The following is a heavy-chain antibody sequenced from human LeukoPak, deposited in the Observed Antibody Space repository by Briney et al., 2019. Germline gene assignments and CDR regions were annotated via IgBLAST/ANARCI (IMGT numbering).Heavy chain of an antibody. CDR2: LDPADGET. D-gene: IGHD4-17*01. V-gene: IGHV1-24*01. CDR3: ATHMTTVITGLVY. J-gene: IGHJ4*02. Sequence: ASVKVSCMVSGYTLTDLSTHWVRQAPGKGLEWMGGLDPADGETIYAQKFQGRVTMTEDTSTDTAYMELNSLRSEDTAVYYCATHMTTVITGLVYWGQGTLVSVSS. CDR1: GYTLTDLS.